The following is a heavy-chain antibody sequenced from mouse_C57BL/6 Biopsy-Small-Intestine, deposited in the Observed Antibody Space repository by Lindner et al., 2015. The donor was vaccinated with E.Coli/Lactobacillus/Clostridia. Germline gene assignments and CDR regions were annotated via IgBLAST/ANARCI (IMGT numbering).Heavy chain of an antibody. CDR1: GFSFNTYA. Sequence: VQLQESGGGLVQPKGSLKLSCAASGFSFNTYAMNWVRQAPGKGLEWVARIRSKSNNYATYYADSVKDRFTISRDDSESMLYLQMNNLKTEDTAMYYCVRHGGRGAMDYWGQGTSVAVSS. CDR3: VRHGGRGAMDY. CDR2: IRSKSNNYAT. J-gene: IGHJ4*01. D-gene: IGHD3-3*01. V-gene: IGHV10-1*01.